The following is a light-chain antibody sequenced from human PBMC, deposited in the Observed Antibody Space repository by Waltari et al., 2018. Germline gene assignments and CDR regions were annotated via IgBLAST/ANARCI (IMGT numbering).Light chain of an antibody. CDR3: QQYGTTPCT. V-gene: IGKV3-20*01. Sequence: EIVLTQSPGTLSLSPGERATLSCRASESVSGSDLAWYQQKPGQAPRLLIHGVSSRATGIPDSFSGSGSGTDFSLTISRLEPEDFAVYYCQQYGTTPCTFGQGTKLEI. J-gene: IGKJ2*02. CDR1: ESVSGSD. CDR2: GVS.